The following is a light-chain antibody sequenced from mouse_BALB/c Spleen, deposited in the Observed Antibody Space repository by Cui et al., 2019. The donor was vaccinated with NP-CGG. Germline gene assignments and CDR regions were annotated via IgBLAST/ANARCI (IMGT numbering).Light chain of an antibody. V-gene: IGLV1*01. Sequence: QAVVTQESAPTTSPGKTVTLTCRSSTGSVTTSNYANWVQENPDRFFTGLIGGTNNRVPGVPARFSGSLIGDKAALTITGAQTEDEAIYFCALWYSNHWVFGGGTKLTVL. CDR1: TGSVTTSNY. CDR2: GTN. J-gene: IGLJ1*01. CDR3: ALWYSNHWV.